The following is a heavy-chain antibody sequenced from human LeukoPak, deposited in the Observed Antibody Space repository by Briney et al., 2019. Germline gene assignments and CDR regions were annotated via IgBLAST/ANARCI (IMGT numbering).Heavy chain of an antibody. CDR3: ARVIAVAGTTYFDY. D-gene: IGHD6-19*01. CDR1: GGSISRYY. CDR2: IYYSGST. V-gene: IGHV4-59*01. J-gene: IGHJ4*02. Sequence: SETLSLTCTVSGGSISRYYWSWIRQPPGKGLEWIGYIYYSGSTNYNPSLKSRVTISVDTSKNQFSLKLSSVIAADTAVYYCARVIAVAGTTYFDYWGQGILVTVSS.